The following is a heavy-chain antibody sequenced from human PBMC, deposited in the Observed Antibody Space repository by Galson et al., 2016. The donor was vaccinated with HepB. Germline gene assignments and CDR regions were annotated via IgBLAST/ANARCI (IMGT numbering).Heavy chain of an antibody. CDR1: GFTFSNSA. V-gene: IGHV3-23*01. CDR2: ISGSGGTT. CDR3: AGGVRCTFGGFIGREVKPSPKWLERRFDGMDV. J-gene: IGHJ6*02. D-gene: IGHD3-16*02. Sequence: SLRLSCAASGFTFSNSAMTWVRQAPGKGLEWVAAISGSGGTTYYADSVKGRFTISRDNTKNTLYLQMNIMRAEDTAVYYCAGGVRCTFGGFIGREVKPSPKWLERRFDGMDVWGQGTTVTVSS.